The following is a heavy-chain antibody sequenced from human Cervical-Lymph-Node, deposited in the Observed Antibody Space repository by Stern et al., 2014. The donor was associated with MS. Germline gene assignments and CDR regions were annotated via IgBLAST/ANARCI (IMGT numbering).Heavy chain of an antibody. V-gene: IGHV2-5*02. CDR1: GFSLSTSGVG. Sequence: QITLKESGPTLVKPTQTLTLTCTFSGFSLSTSGVGVGWIRQPPGKALEWLAVVYWDDSKRYSPSLKNRLTITKDTSKNQVVLTMNNMDPVDTATFYCATHAPGVVPAALDYWGQGTLVTVS. CDR3: ATHAPGVVPAALDY. CDR2: VYWDDSK. J-gene: IGHJ4*02. D-gene: IGHD2-2*01.